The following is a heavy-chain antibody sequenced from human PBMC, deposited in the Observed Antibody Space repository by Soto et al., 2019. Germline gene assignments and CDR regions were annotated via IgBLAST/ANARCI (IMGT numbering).Heavy chain of an antibody. V-gene: IGHV1-18*01. Sequence: ASVKVSCKASGYTFTRYGISWVRQAPGQGLEWMGWISGYNGDTKYAQKFQGRVTTTVDTSTTTAYMELRSLTSDDRAVYYCAKNGQPPYYYYGMDVWGQGTTVTVSS. CDR2: ISGYNGDT. CDR3: AKNGQPPYYYYGMDV. D-gene: IGHD2-8*01. J-gene: IGHJ6*02. CDR1: GYTFTRYG.